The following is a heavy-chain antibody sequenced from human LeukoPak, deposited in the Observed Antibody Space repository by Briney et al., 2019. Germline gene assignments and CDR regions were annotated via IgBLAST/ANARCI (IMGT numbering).Heavy chain of an antibody. CDR2: FDPEDGET. Sequence: ASVKVSCKVSGYTLTELSMHWVRQAPGKGLEWMGGFDPEDGETIYAQKFQGRVTMTEDTSTDTAYMELSSLRSEDTAVYYCATRLMVRGGHSWFDPWGQGTLVTVSS. V-gene: IGHV1-24*01. J-gene: IGHJ5*02. CDR1: GYTLTELS. CDR3: ATRLMVRGGHSWFDP. D-gene: IGHD3-10*01.